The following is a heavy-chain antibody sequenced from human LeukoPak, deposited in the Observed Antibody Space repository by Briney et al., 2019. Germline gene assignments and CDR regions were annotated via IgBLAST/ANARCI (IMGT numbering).Heavy chain of an antibody. V-gene: IGHV3-11*05. CDR2: ISSSSSYT. CDR1: GFXFSDYY. Sequence: GGSLRLSCAASGFXFSDYYISWIRQAPGKGLEWVSYISSSSSYTNYADSVKGRFTISRDNAKNSLYLQMNSLRAEDTAVYYCARDASGYSGFAWFDPWGQGTLVTVSS. D-gene: IGHD5-12*01. CDR3: ARDASGYSGFAWFDP. J-gene: IGHJ5*02.